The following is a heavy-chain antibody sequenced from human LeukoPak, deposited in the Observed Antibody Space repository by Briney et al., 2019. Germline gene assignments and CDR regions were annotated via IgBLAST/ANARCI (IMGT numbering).Heavy chain of an antibody. D-gene: IGHD2-15*01. CDR1: GYSFTSYW. CDR2: IYPGDSDT. J-gene: IGHJ5*02. V-gene: IGHV5-51*01. CDR3: ARRGGFNLRWFDP. Sequence: GESLKISCKGSGYSFTSYWIGWVRQMPGKGLVWMGIIYPGDSDTRYSPSYQGQVTISADKSISTAYLQWSSLKASDTAMYYCARRGGFNLRWFDPWGQGTLVTVSS.